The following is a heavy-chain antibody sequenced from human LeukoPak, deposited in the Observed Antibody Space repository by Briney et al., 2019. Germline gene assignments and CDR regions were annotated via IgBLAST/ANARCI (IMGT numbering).Heavy chain of an antibody. CDR2: ISSSSGYI. V-gene: IGHV3-21*04. CDR3: AVQRTLWQQVLDH. Sequence: GGSLRLSCAASGLTFSSYNMNWVRQAPGKGLEWVSSISSSSGYIYYADSVMGRFTISRDNSKNTLYLQMNSLRAEDTAVYYCAVQRTLWQQVLDHWGQGTLVTVSS. J-gene: IGHJ4*02. CDR1: GLTFSSYN. D-gene: IGHD6-13*01.